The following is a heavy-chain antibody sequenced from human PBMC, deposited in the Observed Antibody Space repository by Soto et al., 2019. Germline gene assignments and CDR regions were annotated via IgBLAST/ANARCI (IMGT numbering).Heavy chain of an antibody. Sequence: QVQLVQSGAEVKKPGAAVKVSCKASGYTFTSYGISWVRQAPGQGLEWMGWISAYNGNTNYAQKLQGRVTMTSDTSTSTAYMELRSLRSDDTAVYYCARVGTIFGVVTSAFDIWGQGTMVTVSS. D-gene: IGHD3-3*01. CDR3: ARVGTIFGVVTSAFDI. V-gene: IGHV1-18*04. CDR1: GYTFTSYG. CDR2: ISAYNGNT. J-gene: IGHJ3*02.